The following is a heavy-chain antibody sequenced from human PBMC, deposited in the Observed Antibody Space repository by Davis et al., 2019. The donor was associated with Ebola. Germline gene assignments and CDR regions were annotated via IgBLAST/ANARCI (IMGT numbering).Heavy chain of an antibody. V-gene: IGHV4-59*01. Sequence: PGGSLRLSCTVSGGAISSYYWNWIRQPPGKGLEWIGYIYYSGSTYYNPSLKSRVTISVDTSKNQFSLKLSSVTAADTAVYYCAGYSSSWYDRATYNWFDPWGQGTLVTVSS. CDR2: IYYSGST. CDR3: AGYSSSWYDRATYNWFDP. J-gene: IGHJ5*02. D-gene: IGHD6-13*01. CDR1: GGAISSYY.